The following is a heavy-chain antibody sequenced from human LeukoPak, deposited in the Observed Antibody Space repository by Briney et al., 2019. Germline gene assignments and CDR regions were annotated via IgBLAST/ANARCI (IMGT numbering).Heavy chain of an antibody. CDR1: GYSISSGYY. V-gene: IGHV4-38-2*02. CDR2: IYHSGST. CDR3: ARGDPYHFDS. J-gene: IGHJ4*02. Sequence: PSETLSLTCTVSGYSISSGYYWGWIRQPPGKGLEWIASIYHSGSTYYNPSFKSRVTISVDTSKNQFSLKLNSVTAADTAVYYCARGDPYHFDSWGQGTLVTVSS.